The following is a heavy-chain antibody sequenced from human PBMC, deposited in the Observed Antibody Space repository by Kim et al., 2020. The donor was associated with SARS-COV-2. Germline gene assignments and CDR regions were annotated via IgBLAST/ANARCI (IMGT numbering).Heavy chain of an antibody. D-gene: IGHD5-18*01. Sequence: SYADSVKGRFTISRDNAKNTLYLQMNSLRAEDTAVYYCARDADTGDAFDIWGQGTMVTVSS. J-gene: IGHJ3*02. CDR3: ARDADTGDAFDI. V-gene: IGHV3-74*01.